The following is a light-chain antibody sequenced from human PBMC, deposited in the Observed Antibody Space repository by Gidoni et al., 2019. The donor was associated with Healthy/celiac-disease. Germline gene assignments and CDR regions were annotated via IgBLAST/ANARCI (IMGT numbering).Light chain of an antibody. CDR1: QSVSSY. V-gene: IGKV3-11*01. CDR3: QQRSNWPTLT. J-gene: IGKJ4*01. Sequence: EIVLTQSPATLFLSPGERATLSCRASQSVSSYLAWYQQKPGQAPRLLIYDASNRATGIPARFSGSGSGTDFTLTISSLEPEDFAVYYCQQRSNWPTLTFGGXTKVEIK. CDR2: DAS.